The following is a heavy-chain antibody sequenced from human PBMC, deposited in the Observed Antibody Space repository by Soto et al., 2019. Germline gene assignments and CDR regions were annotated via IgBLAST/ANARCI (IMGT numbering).Heavy chain of an antibody. CDR3: ARRLHTSSQFDY. D-gene: IGHD6-13*01. J-gene: IGHJ4*02. Sequence: QVRLQQSGPGLVKPSQTLSLTCSISGDSVSSNTVVWNWIRQSPSRGLEWLGRTYYRSQWYNDYDVSVKSRITINADTAKNQFSLHLDSVTPEDSAVYYCARRLHTSSQFDYWGQGTLVTVSS. CDR2: TYYRSQWYN. V-gene: IGHV6-1*01. CDR1: GDSVSSNTVV.